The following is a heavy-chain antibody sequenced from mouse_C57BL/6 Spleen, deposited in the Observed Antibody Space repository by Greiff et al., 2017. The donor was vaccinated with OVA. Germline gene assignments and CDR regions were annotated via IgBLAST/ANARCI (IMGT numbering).Heavy chain of an antibody. J-gene: IGHJ1*03. CDR2: IDPSDSYT. Sequence: VQLQQPGAELVMPGASVKLSCKASGYTFTSYWMHWVKQRPGQGLEWIGEIDPSDSYTNYNQKFKGKSTLTVDKSSSTAYMQLSSLTSEDSAVYYCARRDHYYGSSDWYFDVWGTGTTVTVSS. CDR3: ARRDHYYGSSDWYFDV. D-gene: IGHD1-1*01. CDR1: GYTFTSYW. V-gene: IGHV1-69*01.